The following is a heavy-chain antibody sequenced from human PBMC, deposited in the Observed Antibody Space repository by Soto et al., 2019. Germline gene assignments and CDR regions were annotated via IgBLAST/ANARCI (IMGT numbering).Heavy chain of an antibody. Sequence: PGGSLRLSSAASGFTFTIYGMHWVRHAPGKGLEWVAVIWYDGSNKYYADSVKGRFTISRDTSQNTLYLQMNSLRADDTAIYYCARWSYFDYWGQGT. CDR2: IWYDGSNK. V-gene: IGHV3-33*01. CDR1: GFTFTIYG. D-gene: IGHD3-3*01. CDR3: ARWSYFDY. J-gene: IGHJ4*02.